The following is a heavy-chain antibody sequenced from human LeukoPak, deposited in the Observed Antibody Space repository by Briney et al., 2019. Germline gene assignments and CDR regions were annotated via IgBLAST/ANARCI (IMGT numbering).Heavy chain of an antibody. Sequence: GMSLRLSCAASGFTFSRYAMHWVRQAPGKGLEWVAVIWYDGSNQYYVDSVKGRFTISRDNSKKMLYLQMNSLRAEDTAVYYCARDWYYDSSGCLPYWGQGTLVIVSS. CDR2: IWYDGSNQ. D-gene: IGHD3-22*01. CDR1: GFTFSRYA. J-gene: IGHJ4*02. V-gene: IGHV3-33*01. CDR3: ARDWYYDSSGCLPY.